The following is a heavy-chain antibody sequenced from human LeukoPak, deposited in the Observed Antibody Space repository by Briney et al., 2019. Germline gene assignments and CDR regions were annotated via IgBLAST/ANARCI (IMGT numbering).Heavy chain of an antibody. V-gene: IGHV4-38-2*02. J-gene: IGHJ4*02. Sequence: PSETLSLTCTVSGYSISSGYYWGWTRQPPGKGLEWIGSIYHSGSTYYNPSLKSRVTISVDTSKNQFSLKLSSVTAADTAVYYCARDHEYWGQGTLVTVSS. CDR3: ARDHEY. CDR1: GYSISSGYY. CDR2: IYHSGST.